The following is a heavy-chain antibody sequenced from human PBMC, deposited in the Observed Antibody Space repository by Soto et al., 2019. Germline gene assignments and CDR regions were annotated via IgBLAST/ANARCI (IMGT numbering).Heavy chain of an antibody. CDR2: ISAYNGNT. V-gene: IGHV1-18*01. D-gene: IGHD3-10*01. CDR1: GYTFTSYG. CDR3: ARVDYYGSGSYYKGRKLDY. Sequence: ASVKVSCKASGYTFTSYGISWVRQAPGQGLEWKGWISAYNGNTNYAQKLQGRVTMTTDTSTSTAYMELRSLRSDDTAVYYCARVDYYGSGSYYKGRKLDYWGQGTLVTVSS. J-gene: IGHJ4*02.